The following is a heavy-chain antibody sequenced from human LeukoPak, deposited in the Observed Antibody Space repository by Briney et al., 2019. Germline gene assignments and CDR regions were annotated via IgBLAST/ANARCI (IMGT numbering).Heavy chain of an antibody. Sequence: GASVKVSCKASGYTFTSYYMHWVRQAPGQGLEWMGIINPSGGSTSYAQKFQGRVTMTRDMSTSTVYMELSSLRSEDTAVYYCARDRPRDCGGDCYDYWGQGTLVTVSS. J-gene: IGHJ4*02. V-gene: IGHV1-46*01. D-gene: IGHD2-21*01. CDR2: INPSGGST. CDR1: GYTFTSYY. CDR3: ARDRPRDCGGDCYDY.